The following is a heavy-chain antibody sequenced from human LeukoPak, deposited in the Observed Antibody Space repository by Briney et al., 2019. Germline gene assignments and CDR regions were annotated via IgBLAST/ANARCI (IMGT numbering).Heavy chain of an antibody. J-gene: IGHJ3*02. D-gene: IGHD1-1*01. CDR2: IYTSGST. CDR3: ARDQTGQFFINGPPQPADAFDI. CDR1: GGSISSSSYY. Sequence: PSETLSLTCTVSGGSISSSSYYWSWIRQPAGKGLEWIGRIYTSGSTNYNPSLKSRVTISVDRSKNQFSLKLSSVTAADTAVYYCARDQTGQFFINGPPQPADAFDIWGQGTMVTVSS. V-gene: IGHV4-61*02.